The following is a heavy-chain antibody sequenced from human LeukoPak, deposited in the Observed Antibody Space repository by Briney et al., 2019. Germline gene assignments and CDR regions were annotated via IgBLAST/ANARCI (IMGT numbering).Heavy chain of an antibody. CDR3: AGSPDDYFDY. Sequence: SETLPPTCTVSGVSISSYYWSWIRQPAGKGLEWIGRIYTSGSTNYNPSLKSRVTMSVDTSKNQFSLKLSSVTAADTAVYYCAGSPDDYFDYWGQGTLVTVSS. V-gene: IGHV4-4*07. CDR1: GVSISSYY. CDR2: IYTSGST. J-gene: IGHJ4*02.